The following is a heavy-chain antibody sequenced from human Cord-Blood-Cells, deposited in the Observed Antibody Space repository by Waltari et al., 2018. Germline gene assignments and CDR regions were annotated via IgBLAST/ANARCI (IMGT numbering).Heavy chain of an antibody. J-gene: IGHJ6*02. Sequence: QVQLVQSGAEVKKPGSSVKVSCKASGGTFSSYAISWVRQAPGQGLEWMGGIIPIFGTANYAQKFQGRVTITADESTSTAYMELSSLRSEDTAVYYCARTYSSSSLDYYYGMDVWGQGTTVTVSS. CDR3: ARTYSSSSLDYYYGMDV. D-gene: IGHD6-6*01. CDR2: IIPIFGTA. CDR1: GGTFSSYA. V-gene: IGHV1-69*01.